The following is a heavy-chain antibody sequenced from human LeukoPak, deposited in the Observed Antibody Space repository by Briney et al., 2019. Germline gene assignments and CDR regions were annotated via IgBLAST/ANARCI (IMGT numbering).Heavy chain of an antibody. J-gene: IGHJ4*02. CDR2: FDPEDGET. Sequence: GASVKVSCKASGGTFSSYAISWVRQAPGQGLEWMGGFDPEDGETIYAQKFQGRVTMTEDTSTDTAYMELSSLRSEDTAVYYCAKEGGFPGINYWGQGTLVTVSS. CDR1: GGTFSSYA. D-gene: IGHD1-26*01. CDR3: AKEGGFPGINY. V-gene: IGHV1-24*01.